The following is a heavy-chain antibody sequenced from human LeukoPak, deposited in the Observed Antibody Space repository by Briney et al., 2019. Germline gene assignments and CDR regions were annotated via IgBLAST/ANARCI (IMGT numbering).Heavy chain of an antibody. D-gene: IGHD2-2*01. CDR1: GGSISSYY. CDR3: ARAEGYCSSTSCSNWFDP. V-gene: IGHV4-59*01. J-gene: IGHJ5*02. CDR2: IYYSGST. Sequence: PSETLSLTFTVSGGSISSYYWSWIRQPPGKGLEWIGYIYYSGSTNYNPSLKSRVTISVDTSKNQFSLKLSSVTAADTAVYYCARAEGYCSSTSCSNWFDPWGQGTLVTVSS.